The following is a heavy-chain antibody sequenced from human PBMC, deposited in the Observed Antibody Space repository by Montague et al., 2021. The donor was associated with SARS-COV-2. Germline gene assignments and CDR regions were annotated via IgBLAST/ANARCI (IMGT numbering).Heavy chain of an antibody. D-gene: IGHD3-22*01. Sequence: SETLSLTCAVYDGSFGVHYWGWIRQPPGKGLEWIGSIYYSGSTYYNPSLKSRVTISVDTSKNQFSLKLSSVTAADTAVYYCDGSSEEEYYFDYWGQGTLVTVSS. V-gene: IGHV4-39*01. CDR3: DGSSEEEYYFDY. J-gene: IGHJ4*02. CDR2: IYYSGST. CDR1: DGSFGVHY.